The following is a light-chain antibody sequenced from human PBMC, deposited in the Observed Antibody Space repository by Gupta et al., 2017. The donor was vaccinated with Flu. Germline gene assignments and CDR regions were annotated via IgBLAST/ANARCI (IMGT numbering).Light chain of an antibody. CDR1: QSDCGN. J-gene: IGKJ1*01. CDR2: GAF. CDR3: QQNKNWPWT. Sequence: PAPRAAAPRERATRSCRASQSDCGNLAWYQQKPGQAPQLLIYGAFTRATGFPARFSGSGSGTEFTLTISSLQSEDFAVYYCQQNKNWPWTFGQGTKVEIK. V-gene: IGKV3-15*01.